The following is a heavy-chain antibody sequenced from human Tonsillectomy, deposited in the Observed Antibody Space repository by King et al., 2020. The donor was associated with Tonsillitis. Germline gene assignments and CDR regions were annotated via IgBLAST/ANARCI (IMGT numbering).Heavy chain of an antibody. D-gene: IGHD3-22*01. CDR3: TRDPYGVSGNYYFGAFDF. CDR2: IKQDGSES. CDR1: GFTFSTFW. V-gene: IGHV3-7*01. J-gene: IGHJ3*01. Sequence: VQLVESGGGLVQPGGSLRLSCAASGFTFSTFWMTWVRQAPGKGLEWVANIKQDGSESEYVASVKGRFTISRDNAKNLLFLQMNSLRAEDTAVYYCTRDPYGVSGNYYFGAFDFWGQGTLVAVSS.